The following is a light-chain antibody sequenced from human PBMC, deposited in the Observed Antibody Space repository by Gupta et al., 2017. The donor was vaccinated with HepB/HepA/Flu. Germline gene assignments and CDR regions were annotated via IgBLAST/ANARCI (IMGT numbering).Light chain of an antibody. Sequence: SYEVTQPPSVSVSPGHTASITCSGDKLGDKYSFWYQQKPGQSPILVIYQNTKRPSGIPERFSGSNSGNTATLTISGTQAMDEADYYCQTWDSSTVVFGGGTKLTVL. CDR2: QNT. V-gene: IGLV3-1*01. CDR1: KLGDKY. CDR3: QTWDSSTVV. J-gene: IGLJ3*02.